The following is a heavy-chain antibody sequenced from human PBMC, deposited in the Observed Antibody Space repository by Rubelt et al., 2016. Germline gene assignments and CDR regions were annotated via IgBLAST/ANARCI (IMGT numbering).Heavy chain of an antibody. D-gene: IGHD2-8*01. CDR3: AREGVKGSRKYGMDV. V-gene: IGHV1-18*01. J-gene: IGHJ6*02. CDR2: IRAYNGNT. CDR1: GYTFTSYG. Sequence: QVQLVQSGAEVKKPGASVKVSCKASGYTFTSYGISWVRQAPGQGLEWMGWIRAYNGNTNYAQKLQDRVTLTTETSTSTADMELRSLRSDDTAVYYCAREGVKGSRKYGMDVWGQGTTVTVSS.